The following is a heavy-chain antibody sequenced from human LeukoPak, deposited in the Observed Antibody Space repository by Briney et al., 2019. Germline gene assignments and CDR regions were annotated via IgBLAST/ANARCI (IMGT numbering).Heavy chain of an antibody. V-gene: IGHV3-23*01. Sequence: GGSLRLSCAASGFTVSSNYMSWVRQAPGKGLQWVSTLSASGSSTYYTDSVKGRFSISRDNSKNTLYLQMNSLRGEDTAIYFCAKGQGTGSYNFDFWGQGNLVAVSS. D-gene: IGHD1-26*01. CDR3: AKGQGTGSYNFDF. CDR2: LSASGSST. CDR1: GFTVSSNY. J-gene: IGHJ4*02.